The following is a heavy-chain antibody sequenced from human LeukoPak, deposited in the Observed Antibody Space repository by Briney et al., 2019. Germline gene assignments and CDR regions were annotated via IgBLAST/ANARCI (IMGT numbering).Heavy chain of an antibody. CDR1: GSSITSVSHY. D-gene: IGHD3-16*01. Sequence: PSETLSLTCTISGSSITSVSHYWGWIHQPPGKGLEWIGDIYYTGSTYYSPSLRSRVTMSVHTSENQFSLRLNSVTAVDTAVYYCARRWGNIVGVTYEYWGQGTLVTVSS. CDR2: IYYTGST. V-gene: IGHV4-39*01. J-gene: IGHJ4*02. CDR3: ARRWGNIVGVTYEY.